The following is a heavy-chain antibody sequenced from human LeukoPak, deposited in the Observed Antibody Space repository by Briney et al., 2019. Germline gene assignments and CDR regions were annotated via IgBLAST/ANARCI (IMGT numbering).Heavy chain of an antibody. CDR2: ISSSSSYI. Sequence: GGSLRLSCAASGFTFSSYSMNWVRQAPGKGLEWVSSISSSSSYIYYADPVKGRFTISRDNAKNSLYLQMNSLRAEDTAVYYCAGYCSSTSCHGWFDPWGQGTLVTVSS. V-gene: IGHV3-21*01. CDR3: AGYCSSTSCHGWFDP. CDR1: GFTFSSYS. D-gene: IGHD2-2*01. J-gene: IGHJ5*02.